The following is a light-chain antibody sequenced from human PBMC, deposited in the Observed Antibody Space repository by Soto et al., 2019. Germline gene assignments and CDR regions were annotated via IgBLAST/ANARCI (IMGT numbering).Light chain of an antibody. J-gene: IGKJ1*01. V-gene: IGKV3-20*01. CDR1: QSVTSSY. CDR3: QQYDYWPRK. CDR2: AAS. Sequence: EIVLAQSPGTLSLSPVERATLSCRGSQSVTSSYLAWYQQKPGQAPRLLIYAASSRATGIPDRFSGSGSGTDFTLTISSLQSEDFAVYYCQQYDYWPRKFGQGTKVDIK.